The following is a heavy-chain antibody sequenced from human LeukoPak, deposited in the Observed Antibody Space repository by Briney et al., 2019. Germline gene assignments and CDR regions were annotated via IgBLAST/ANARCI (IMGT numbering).Heavy chain of an antibody. J-gene: IGHJ4*02. CDR1: GFTFSSYA. CDR3: ARDSPNEGILWWSIDY. Sequence: PGRSLRLSCAASGFTFSSYAMHWVRQAPGKGLEWVAVISYDGSNKYYADSVKGRFTISRDNSKNTLYVQMNSLRGEDTAVYYCARDSPNEGILWWSIDYWGQGTLVTVSS. CDR2: ISYDGSNK. V-gene: IGHV3-30*04. D-gene: IGHD2-21*01.